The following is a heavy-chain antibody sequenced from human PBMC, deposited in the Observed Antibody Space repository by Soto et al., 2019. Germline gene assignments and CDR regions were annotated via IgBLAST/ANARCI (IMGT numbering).Heavy chain of an antibody. CDR1: VGGSNSTNDS. J-gene: IGHJ5*02. V-gene: IGHV4-39*01. Sequence: PSETLSLTCSVSVGGSNSTNDSWVWIRQPPGKGLEWIGMSYYNGRTYQSEYLKSRVTISVDPSKNQISLKVTSVTAADRVVYYCERPGSRGHLRGWLDHWGHRSLVTAS. D-gene: IGHD3-10*01. CDR3: ERPGSRGHLRGWLDH. CDR2: SYYNGRT.